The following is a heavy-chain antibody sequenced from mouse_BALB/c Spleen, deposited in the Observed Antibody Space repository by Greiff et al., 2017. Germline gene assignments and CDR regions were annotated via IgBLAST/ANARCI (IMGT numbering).Heavy chain of an antibody. CDR1: GYSITSGYY. D-gene: IGHD1-1*01. V-gene: IGHV3-6*02. J-gene: IGHJ4*01. CDR2: ISYDGSN. CDR3: AIYYGSSYYAMDY. Sequence: EVKLQESGPGLVKPSQSLSLTCSVTGYSITSGYYWNWIRQFPGNKLEWMGYISYDGSNNYNPSLKNRISITRDTSKNQFFLKLNSVTTEDTATYYCAIYYGSSYYAMDYWGQGTSVTVSS.